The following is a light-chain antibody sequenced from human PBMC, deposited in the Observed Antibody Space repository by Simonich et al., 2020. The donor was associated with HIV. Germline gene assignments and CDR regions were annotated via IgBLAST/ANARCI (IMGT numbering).Light chain of an antibody. CDR2: WAS. CDR3: QQYYSTPLT. J-gene: IGKJ5*01. CDR1: QTVLYSSNNKNY. V-gene: IGKV4-1*01. Sequence: DIVMTQSPDSLAVSLGERATINCKSSQTVLYSSNNKNYSAWDQQKPGQPPKLLIYWASTRESGVPDRFSGSGSGTDFTLTISSLQAEDVAIYYCQQYYSTPLTFGQGTRLEIK.